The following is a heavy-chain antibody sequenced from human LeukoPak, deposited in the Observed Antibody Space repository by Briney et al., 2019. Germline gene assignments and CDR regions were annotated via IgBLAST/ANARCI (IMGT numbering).Heavy chain of an antibody. V-gene: IGHV1-46*01. J-gene: IGHJ5*02. CDR2: INPSGGST. CDR3: ARDLDSSGWFTQGVDP. Sequence: ASVKVSCKASGYTFTSYYMHWVRQAPGQGFEWMGIINPSGGSTSYAQKFQGRVTMTRDTSTSTVYMELSSLRSEDTAVYYCARDLDSSGWFTQGVDPWGQGTLVTVSS. D-gene: IGHD6-19*01. CDR1: GYTFTSYY.